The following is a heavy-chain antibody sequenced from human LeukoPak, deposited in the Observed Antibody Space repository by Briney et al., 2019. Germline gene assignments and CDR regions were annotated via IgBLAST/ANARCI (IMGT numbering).Heavy chain of an antibody. CDR2: ISAYNGNT. CDR1: GYTFTSYG. CDR3: ARVIFYSGYDSWGSCEFNWFDP. J-gene: IGHJ5*02. Sequence: AASVKVSCKASGYTFTSYGISWVRQAPGQGLEWMGWISAYNGNTNYAQKLQGRVTMTTDTSTSTAYMELRSLRSDDTAVYYCARVIFYSGYDSWGSCEFNWFDPWGQGTLVTVFS. D-gene: IGHD5-12*01. V-gene: IGHV1-18*04.